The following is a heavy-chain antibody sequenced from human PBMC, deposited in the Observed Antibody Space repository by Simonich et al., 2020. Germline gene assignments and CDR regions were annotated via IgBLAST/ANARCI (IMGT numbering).Heavy chain of an antibody. CDR3: ARGALTGDYYYMDV. D-gene: IGHD7-27*01. J-gene: IGHJ6*03. CDR2: INPKSGGT. CDR1: GYTFTGYY. Sequence: QVQLVQSGAEVKKPGASVKVSCKASGYTFTGYYMHWVRQAPGQGLEWMGWINPKSGGTNYAQKFQGRVTMTRDTSISTAYMELSRLRSDDTAVYYCARGALTGDYYYMDVWGKVTTVTVSS. V-gene: IGHV1-2*02.